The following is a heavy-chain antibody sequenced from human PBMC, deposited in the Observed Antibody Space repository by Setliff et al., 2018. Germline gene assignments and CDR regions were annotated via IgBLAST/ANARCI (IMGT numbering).Heavy chain of an antibody. CDR2: IYYSGST. J-gene: IGHJ4*02. CDR3: ARLRGAFDY. Sequence: PSETLSLTCTVSGGSISSSSYYWGWIRQPPGKGLEWIGSIYYSGSTYYNPSLKSRVTISVDTSKNQFSLRLNSATAADTAVYYCARLRGAFDYWGQGTLVT. V-gene: IGHV4-39*07. CDR1: GGSISSSSYY. D-gene: IGHD3-16*01.